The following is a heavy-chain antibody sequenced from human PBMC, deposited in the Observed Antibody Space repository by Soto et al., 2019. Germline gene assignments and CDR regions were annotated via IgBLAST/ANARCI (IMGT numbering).Heavy chain of an antibody. CDR2: IYYSGGT. D-gene: IGHD6-13*01. CDR3: ARDGVEQQLVSSYYYGMDV. V-gene: IGHV4-31*03. Sequence: TLSLTCTVSGGSISSGGYYWSWIRQHPGKGLEWIGYIYYSGGTYYNPSLKSRVTISVDTSKNQFSLKLSSVTAADTAVYYCARDGVEQQLVSSYYYGMDVWGQGTTVTVSS. CDR1: GGSISSGGYY. J-gene: IGHJ6*02.